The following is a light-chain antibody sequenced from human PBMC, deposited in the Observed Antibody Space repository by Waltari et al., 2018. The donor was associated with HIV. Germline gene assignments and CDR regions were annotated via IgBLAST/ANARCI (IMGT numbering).Light chain of an antibody. CDR3: SSYAGNNIVV. CDR1: SSDVGGYNY. J-gene: IGLJ2*01. CDR2: EVT. V-gene: IGLV2-8*01. Sequence: QSALTQPPSASGSPGQSVTISCTGSSSDVGGYNYVSWYQQYPGKAPKLMISEVTKRPSGVPDRFSGSKSGNTASLTVSGLRAEDEAEYYCSSYAGNNIVVFGGGTKLTVL.